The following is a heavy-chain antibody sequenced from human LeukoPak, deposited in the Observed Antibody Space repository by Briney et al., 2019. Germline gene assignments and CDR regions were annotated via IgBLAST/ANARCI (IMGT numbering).Heavy chain of an antibody. J-gene: IGHJ3*02. D-gene: IGHD1-1*01. CDR2: IIPIFGTA. CDR3: AREKRRPSAAFDI. CDR1: GGTFSSYA. Sequence: ASVKVSCKASGGTFSSYAISWVRQAPGQGLEWMGGIIPIFGTANYAQKFQGRVTITADESTSTAYMELSSLRSEDTAVYYCAREKRRPSAAFDIWGQGTMVTVSS. V-gene: IGHV1-69*01.